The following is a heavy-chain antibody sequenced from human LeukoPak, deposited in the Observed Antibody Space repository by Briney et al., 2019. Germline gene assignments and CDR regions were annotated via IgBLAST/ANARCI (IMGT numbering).Heavy chain of an antibody. V-gene: IGHV4-59*08. J-gene: IGHJ6*02. CDR3: ARLGGGDDYVWGSHYYYYGMDV. CDR2: IYYSGST. D-gene: IGHD3-16*01. Sequence: SETLSLTCTVSGGSISSYYWSWIRQPPGKGLEWIGYIYYSGSTNYNPSLKSRVTISVDTSKNQFSLKLSSVTAADTAVYYCARLGGGDDYVWGSHYYYYGMDVWGQGTTVTVFS. CDR1: GGSISSYY.